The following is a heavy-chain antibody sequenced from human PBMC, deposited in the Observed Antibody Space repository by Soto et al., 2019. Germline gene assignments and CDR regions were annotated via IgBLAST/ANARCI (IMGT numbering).Heavy chain of an antibody. CDR3: ARGDMNYDFWSGYYAHYYYYMDV. Sequence: ASVKVSCTASGYTFTSYDINWVRQATGQGLEWMGWMNPNSGNTGYAQKFQGRVTMTRNTSISTAYMELSSLRSEDTAVYYCARGDMNYDFWSGYYAHYYYYMDVWGKGTTVTVSS. D-gene: IGHD3-3*01. J-gene: IGHJ6*03. CDR1: GYTFTSYD. V-gene: IGHV1-8*01. CDR2: MNPNSGNT.